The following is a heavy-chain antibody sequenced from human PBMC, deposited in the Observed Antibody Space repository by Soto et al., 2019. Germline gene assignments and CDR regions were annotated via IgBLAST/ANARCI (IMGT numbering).Heavy chain of an antibody. CDR2: IYANGNS. D-gene: IGHD3-22*01. J-gene: IGHJ4*02. Sequence: SEALSLTSTVSRGSISSGGFYWSWIRQSPGKGLEWIGFIYANGNSYYNPSLKSRANISLDTSKNKFSLKISSVTVADTAVYYCARDGRTSGYYLAYWGQGTPVPVSP. CDR3: ARDGRTSGYYLAY. V-gene: IGHV4-31*03. CDR1: RGSISSGGFY.